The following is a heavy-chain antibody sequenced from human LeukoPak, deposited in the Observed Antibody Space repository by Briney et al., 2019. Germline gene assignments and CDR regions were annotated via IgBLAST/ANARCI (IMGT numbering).Heavy chain of an antibody. CDR3: AKGRSGWYEGLDY. V-gene: IGHV3-23*01. D-gene: IGHD6-19*01. CDR1: GFTFSTYA. Sequence: PGGSLRLSCTASGFTFSTYAMTWVRQAPGKGLEWVSVISHGGDSAWYADSVKGRFTISRDNSKSTLFLQMNSLRGDDTAIYYCAKGRSGWYEGLDYWGQGILVTVSS. J-gene: IGHJ4*02. CDR2: ISHGGDSA.